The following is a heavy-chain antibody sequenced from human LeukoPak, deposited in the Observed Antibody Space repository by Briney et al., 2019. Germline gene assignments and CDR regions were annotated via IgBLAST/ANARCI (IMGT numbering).Heavy chain of an antibody. V-gene: IGHV3-74*01. Sequence: PGGSLRLPCAASGFTFSSYWMHWVRQAPGKGLVWVSRINTDGSSTSYADSVKGRFTISRDNAKNTLYLQMNSLRAEDTAVYYCARESTTGPGDVWGQGTMVTVSS. CDR1: GFTFSSYW. CDR2: INTDGSST. D-gene: IGHD5/OR15-5a*01. CDR3: ARESTTGPGDV. J-gene: IGHJ3*01.